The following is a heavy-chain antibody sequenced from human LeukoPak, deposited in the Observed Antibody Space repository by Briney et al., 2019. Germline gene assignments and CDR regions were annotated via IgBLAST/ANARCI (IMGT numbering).Heavy chain of an antibody. V-gene: IGHV3-21*01. CDR1: GFTFSTYS. CDR3: ARTLGITKVRGARSDY. D-gene: IGHD3-10*01. CDR2: ISSSSTYI. J-gene: IGHJ4*02. Sequence: GGSLRLSCAASGFTFSTYSMDWVRQAPGKGLEWVSSISSSSTYIYYANSVRGRFTISRDNAKNSLYLQMNSLRAEDTAVYYCARTLGITKVRGARSDYWGQGTLVTVSS.